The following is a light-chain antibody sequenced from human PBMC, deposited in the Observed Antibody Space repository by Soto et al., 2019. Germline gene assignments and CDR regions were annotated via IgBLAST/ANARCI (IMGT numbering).Light chain of an antibody. CDR1: SSNIGAGYD. CDR3: QSYDSXLSAX. V-gene: IGLV1-40*01. J-gene: IGLJ3*02. CDR2: GNS. Sequence: QSVLTQPPSVSGAPGQRVTISCTGSSSNIGAGYDVHWYQQLPGTAPKLLIYGNSNRPSGVPDRFSGSKSGTSASLAITGLQAEDEADYYCQSYDSXLSAXXXGGXKXTVL.